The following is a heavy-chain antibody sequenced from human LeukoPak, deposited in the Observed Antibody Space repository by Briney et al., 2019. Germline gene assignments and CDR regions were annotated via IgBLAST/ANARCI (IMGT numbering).Heavy chain of an antibody. J-gene: IGHJ4*02. CDR1: GFTFSSYA. V-gene: IGHV3-23*01. CDR3: ARIGYCSGGSCYSGLVWLPFEY. D-gene: IGHD2-15*01. CDR2: ISGSGGST. Sequence: QSGGSLRLSCAASGFTFSSYAMSWVRQAPGKGLEWVSAISGSGGSTYYADSVKGRFTISRDNSKNTLYLQMNSLRAEDTAVYYCARIGYCSGGSCYSGLVWLPFEYWGQGTLVTVSS.